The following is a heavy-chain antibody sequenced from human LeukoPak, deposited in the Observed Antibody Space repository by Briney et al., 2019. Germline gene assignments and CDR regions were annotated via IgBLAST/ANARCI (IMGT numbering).Heavy chain of an antibody. J-gene: IGHJ4*02. CDR3: ASPREYSSSLLDY. CDR2: IIPIFGTA. D-gene: IGHD6-6*01. CDR1: GYTFTSYD. Sequence: SVKVSCKASGYTFTSYDINWVRQAPGQGLEWMGGIIPIFGTANYAQKFQGRVTITTDESTSTAYMELSSLRSEDTAVYYCASPREYSSSLLDYWGQGTLVTVSS. V-gene: IGHV1-69*05.